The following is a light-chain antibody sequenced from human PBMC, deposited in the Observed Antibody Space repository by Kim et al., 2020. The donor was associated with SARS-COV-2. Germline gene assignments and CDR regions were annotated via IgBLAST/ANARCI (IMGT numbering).Light chain of an antibody. CDR3: CSYAGSYNVV. Sequence: GQSVTISCTGTSSDVGGYNYVSWYQQHPGKAPKLMICDVSKRPSGVPDRFSGSKSGNTASLPISGLQAEDEADYYCCSYAGSYNVVFGGGTQLTVL. J-gene: IGLJ2*01. CDR2: DVS. CDR1: SSDVGGYNY. V-gene: IGLV2-11*01.